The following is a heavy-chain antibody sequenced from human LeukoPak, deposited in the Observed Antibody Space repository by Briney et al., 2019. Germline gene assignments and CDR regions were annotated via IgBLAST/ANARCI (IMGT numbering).Heavy chain of an antibody. CDR2: ISSSSGTI. CDR1: GFTFSSYG. CDR3: AQRFDY. J-gene: IGHJ4*02. Sequence: QAGGSLRLSCAASGFTFSSYGMNWVRQAPGKGLEWISYISSSSGTIYHADSVRGRVTISRDNARNSLYLQMNSLRAEDTAVYYCAQRFDYWGQGTLVTVSS. V-gene: IGHV3-48*04.